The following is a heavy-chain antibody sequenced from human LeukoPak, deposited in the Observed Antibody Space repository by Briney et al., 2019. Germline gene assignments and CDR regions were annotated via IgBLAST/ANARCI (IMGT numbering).Heavy chain of an antibody. J-gene: IGHJ6*02. V-gene: IGHV3-66*01. CDR1: RFTVSSNY. CDR3: ARDHGLVSPGGAGYYYYYGMDV. CDR2: IYSGGST. D-gene: IGHD3/OR15-3a*01. Sequence: GGSLRLSCAASRFTVSSNYMSWVRQAPGKGLEWVSVIYSGGSTYYADSVKGRFTISRDNSKNTLYLQMNSLRAEDTAVYYCARDHGLVSPGGAGYYYYYGMDVWGQGTTVTVSS.